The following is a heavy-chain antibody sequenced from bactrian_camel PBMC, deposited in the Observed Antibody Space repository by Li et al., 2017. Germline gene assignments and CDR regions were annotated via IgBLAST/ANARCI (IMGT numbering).Heavy chain of an antibody. CDR2: IDSDGRT. Sequence: SGGGSVRPGGSLELSCAASGTNVNNVYVGWFRQAPGKQREGVAAIDSDGRTDYVASVKGRFTISQDKAKNTIYLQMDNVKTNDTAVYLCAGVVRLSPMAWVDCEFNSWGQGTQVTVS. V-gene: IGHV3S53*01. J-gene: IGHJ6*01. D-gene: IGHD1*01. CDR1: GTNVNNVY. CDR3: AGVVRLSPMAWVDCEFNS.